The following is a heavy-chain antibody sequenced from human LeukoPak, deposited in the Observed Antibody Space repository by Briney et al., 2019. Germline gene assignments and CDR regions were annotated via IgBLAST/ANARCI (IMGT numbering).Heavy chain of an antibody. J-gene: IGHJ4*02. CDR2: MNPNSGNT. Sequence: ASVKVSCKASGYTFTSYVINWVRQATGQGLEWMGWMNPNSGNTGYAQKFQGRVTMTRNTSISTAYMELSSLRSEDTAVYYCARGYGVRGVIIRPIGYWGQGTLVTVSS. CDR3: ARGYGVRGVIIRPIGY. D-gene: IGHD3-10*01. CDR1: GYTFTSYV. V-gene: IGHV1-8*01.